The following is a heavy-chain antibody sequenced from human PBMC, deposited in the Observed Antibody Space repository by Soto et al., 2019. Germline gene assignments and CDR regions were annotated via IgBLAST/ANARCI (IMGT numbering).Heavy chain of an antibody. CDR3: ARHGSITMVRGVIMGVAFDI. V-gene: IGHV5-10-1*01. D-gene: IGHD3-10*01. J-gene: IGHJ3*02. Sequence: PGESLKISCQGSGYRFTSYWISWVRQMPGKGLEWMGRIDPSDSYTNYSPSFQGHVTISADKSISTAYPQWSSLKASDTAMYYCARHGSITMVRGVIMGVAFDIWGQGTMVTVSS. CDR1: GYRFTSYW. CDR2: IDPSDSYT.